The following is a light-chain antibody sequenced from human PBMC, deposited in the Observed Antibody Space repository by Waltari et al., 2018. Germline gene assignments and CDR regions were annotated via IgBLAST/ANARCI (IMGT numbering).Light chain of an antibody. CDR3: QSYDSSLSGVV. CDR1: SSTIGAGYD. J-gene: IGLJ2*01. Sequence: QSVLPQPPSVSAAPGQRVTISCTGSSSTIGAGYDVHWYQHLPGAAPELLIYANTNRPSGVPDRISASKSGTSASLAITGLQAADEAVYYCQSYDSSLSGVVFGGGTKLTVL. V-gene: IGLV1-40*01. CDR2: ANT.